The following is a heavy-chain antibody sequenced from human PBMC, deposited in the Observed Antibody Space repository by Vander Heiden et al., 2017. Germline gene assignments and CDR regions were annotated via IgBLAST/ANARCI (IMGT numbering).Heavy chain of an antibody. D-gene: IGHD3-3*01. J-gene: IGHJ4*02. V-gene: IGHV4-34*01. CDR1: GGSFSGYY. CDR2: INHSGST. Sequence: QVQLQQWGAGLLKPSEPLSPTCAVYGGSFSGYYWSWIRQPQGKGLEWIGEINHSGSTNYNPSLKSRVTISVDTSKNQFSLKLSSVTAADTAVYYCARGPITTPKITSFDYWGQGTLVTVSS. CDR3: ARGPITTPKITSFDY.